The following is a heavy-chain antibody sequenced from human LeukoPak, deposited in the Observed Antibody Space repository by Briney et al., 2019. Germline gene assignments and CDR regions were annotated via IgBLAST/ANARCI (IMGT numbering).Heavy chain of an antibody. CDR2: IYYSGST. CDR3: AREGSSLDY. D-gene: IGHD6-13*01. Sequence: SETLSLTCTVSGVSISSYYWSWIRQPPGKGLEWIGYIYYSGSTNYNPSLKSRVTISVDTSKNQFSLKLSSVTAADTAVYYCAREGSSLDYWGQGTLVTVSS. J-gene: IGHJ4*02. V-gene: IGHV4-59*01. CDR1: GVSISSYY.